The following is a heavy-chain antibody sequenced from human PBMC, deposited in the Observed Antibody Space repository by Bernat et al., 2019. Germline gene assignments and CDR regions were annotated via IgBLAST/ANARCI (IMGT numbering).Heavy chain of an antibody. CDR2: ILSDGNNK. V-gene: IGHV3-30-3*01. J-gene: IGHJ4*02. D-gene: IGHD3-22*01. CDR3: ARDRGYDSGGFDY. Sequence: QVQLVESGGGVVQPGRSQRLSCAASGFTFSTYAIHWVRQAPGKGLEWVSLILSDGNNKYYEDSVKGRFSISRDNSRDTLFLQMNSLRPEDTAIYYCARDRGYDSGGFDYWGQGTLVTVSS. CDR1: GFTFSTYA.